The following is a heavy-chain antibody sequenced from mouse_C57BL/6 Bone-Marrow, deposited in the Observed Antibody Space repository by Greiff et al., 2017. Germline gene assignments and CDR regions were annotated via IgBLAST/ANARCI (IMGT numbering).Heavy chain of an antibody. CDR2: IYPRSGNT. J-gene: IGHJ1*03. CDR3: AREALYYYDSFYWYFDV. D-gene: IGHD1-1*01. V-gene: IGHV1-81*01. CDR1: GYTFTSYG. Sequence: QVHVKQSGAELARPGASVKLSCKASGYTFTSYGISWVKQRTGQGLEWIGEIYPRSGNTYYNEKFKGKATLTADKSSSPAYMELRSLTSEDSAVYFCAREALYYYDSFYWYFDVWGTGTTVTVSS.